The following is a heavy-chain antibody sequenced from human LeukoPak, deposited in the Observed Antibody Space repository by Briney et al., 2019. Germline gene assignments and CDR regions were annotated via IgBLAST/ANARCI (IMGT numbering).Heavy chain of an antibody. Sequence: GGSLRLSCGASGFTFSNYAMSWVRQAPGKGLEGVSGINDNGSTRFYAASVKGRFTISRDNSKNTLYLQMNSLRAEDTAVYYCAKARPGYCSSTSCYTRGYFDYWGQGTLVTVSS. CDR2: INDNGSTR. CDR1: GFTFSNYA. D-gene: IGHD2-2*02. J-gene: IGHJ4*02. CDR3: AKARPGYCSSTSCYTRGYFDY. V-gene: IGHV3-23*01.